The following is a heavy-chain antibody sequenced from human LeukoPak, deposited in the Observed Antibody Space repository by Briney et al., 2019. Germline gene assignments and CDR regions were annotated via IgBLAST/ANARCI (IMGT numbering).Heavy chain of an antibody. CDR2: IKQDGSEK. CDR3: ARAERGSGYDFWSGYPYYFDY. D-gene: IGHD3-3*01. CDR1: GFTFSDYY. Sequence: GGSLRLSCAASGFTFSDYYMSWVRQAPGKGLEWVANIKQDGSEKYYVDSVKGRFTISRDNAKNSLYLQMNSLRAEDTAVYYCARAERGSGYDFWSGYPYYFDYWGQGTLVTVSS. J-gene: IGHJ4*02. V-gene: IGHV3-7*04.